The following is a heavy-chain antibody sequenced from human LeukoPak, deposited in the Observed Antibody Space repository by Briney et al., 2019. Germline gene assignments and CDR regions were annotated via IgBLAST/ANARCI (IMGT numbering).Heavy chain of an antibody. J-gene: IGHJ6*03. CDR3: ARDNGYCGSSSCYYYYMDV. Sequence: GGSLRLSCAASGFTLSIYWMSWVRQAPGKGLEWVANIKLDGSEKYYVDCVKGRFNIYRDNDKNSVYLQMNSLRADDTAVYYCARDNGYCGSSSCYYYYMDVWGKGTTVTISS. CDR2: IKLDGSEK. D-gene: IGHD2-2*01. CDR1: GFTLSIYW. V-gene: IGHV3-7*01.